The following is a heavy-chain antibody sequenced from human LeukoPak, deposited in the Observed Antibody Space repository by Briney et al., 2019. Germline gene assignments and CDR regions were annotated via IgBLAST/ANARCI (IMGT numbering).Heavy chain of an antibody. Sequence: GGSLRLSCAASGFTVSSNYMSWVRQAPGKGLEWVSAISGSGGSTYYADSVKGRFTISRDNSKNTLYLQMNSLRAEDTAVYYCAKDVSGSYWSFDYWGQGTLVTVSS. CDR1: GFTVSSNY. J-gene: IGHJ4*02. CDR3: AKDVSGSYWSFDY. V-gene: IGHV3-23*01. D-gene: IGHD1-26*01. CDR2: ISGSGGST.